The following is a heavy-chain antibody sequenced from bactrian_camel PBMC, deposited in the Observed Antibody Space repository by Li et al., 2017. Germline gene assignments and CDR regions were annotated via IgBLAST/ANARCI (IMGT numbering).Heavy chain of an antibody. J-gene: IGHJ6*01. Sequence: VQLVESGGGLVQPGGSLRLSCAASGFAAAEYPLSDTYDMVWVRQAPGKGLEWVSRIERGGGPTYFSRSVKGRFTISQDDSKTTIFLQMRGLQPEDTGTYYCAAGAALLVTDLCYTDFRLYGQGTQVTVS. CDR2: IERGGGPT. CDR1: GFAAAEYPLSDTYD. CDR3: AAGAALLVTDLCYTDFRL. D-gene: IGHD1*01. V-gene: IGHV3S40*01.